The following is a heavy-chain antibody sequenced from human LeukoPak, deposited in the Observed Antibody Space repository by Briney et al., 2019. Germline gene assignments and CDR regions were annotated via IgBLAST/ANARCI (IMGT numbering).Heavy chain of an antibody. D-gene: IGHD6-19*01. J-gene: IGHJ3*02. Sequence: PSETLSLTCTVSGGSISSYYWSWIRQPPGKGLEWIGYIYYSGSTNYNPSLKSRVTISVDTSKNQFSLKLSSVTAADTAVYYGARDGSGWYPAAIDIWGQGTMVTVSS. V-gene: IGHV4-59*01. CDR3: ARDGSGWYPAAIDI. CDR2: IYYSGST. CDR1: GGSISSYY.